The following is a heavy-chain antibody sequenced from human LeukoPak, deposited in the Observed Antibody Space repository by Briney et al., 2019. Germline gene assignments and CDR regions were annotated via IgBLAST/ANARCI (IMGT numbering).Heavy chain of an antibody. CDR1: GFTFSSYA. Sequence: PGGSLRLSCAASGFTFSSYAMHWVRQATGKGLEWVAVISYDGSNKYYADSVKGRFTISRDNSKNTLYLQMNSLRAEDTAVYYCAREEIYGDYGVRPFDYWGQGTLVTVSS. J-gene: IGHJ4*02. CDR3: AREEIYGDYGVRPFDY. V-gene: IGHV3-30*04. CDR2: ISYDGSNK. D-gene: IGHD4-17*01.